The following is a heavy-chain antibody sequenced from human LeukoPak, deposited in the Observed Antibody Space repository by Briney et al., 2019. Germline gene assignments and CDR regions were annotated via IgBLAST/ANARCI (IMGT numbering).Heavy chain of an antibody. V-gene: IGHV1-18*01. CDR2: ISAYNGNT. D-gene: IGHD3-22*01. CDR3: ARNKVVVFDY. Sequence: MGWISAYNGNTNYAQKLQGRVTMTTDTSTSTAYMELRSLRSDDTAVYYCARNKVVVFDYWGQGTLVTVSS. J-gene: IGHJ4*02.